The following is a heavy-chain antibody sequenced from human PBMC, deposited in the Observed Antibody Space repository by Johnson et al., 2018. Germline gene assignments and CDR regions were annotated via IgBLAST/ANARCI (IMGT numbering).Heavy chain of an antibody. CDR3: AKGGPNHDYNNYVHVYAMDV. Sequence: VQLVQSGGGLVQXGGSXRLXCTASGFTFTTYPMTWVRQAPGKGLEWVSAVGGRGGTTYHTDSARGRFSISRDNSKNTRYLQMNSLRAEATAIYYCAKGGPNHDYNNYVHVYAMDVWGQGTTVTVSS. V-gene: IGHV3-23*04. D-gene: IGHD4-11*01. J-gene: IGHJ6*02. CDR1: GFTFTTYP. CDR2: VGGRGGTT.